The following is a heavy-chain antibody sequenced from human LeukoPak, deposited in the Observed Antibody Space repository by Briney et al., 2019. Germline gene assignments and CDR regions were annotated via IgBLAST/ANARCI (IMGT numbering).Heavy chain of an antibody. CDR2: INAGNGNT. V-gene: IGHV1-3*01. J-gene: IGHJ4*02. Sequence: ASVKVSCKASGYTFTSYAMHWVRQAPGQRLEWMGWINAGNGNTKYSQKFQGRVTITRDTSASTAYMELSSLRSEDTAVYYCARDGVRIAAADYWGQGTLVTVSS. D-gene: IGHD6-13*01. CDR3: ARDGVRIAAADY. CDR1: GYTFTSYA.